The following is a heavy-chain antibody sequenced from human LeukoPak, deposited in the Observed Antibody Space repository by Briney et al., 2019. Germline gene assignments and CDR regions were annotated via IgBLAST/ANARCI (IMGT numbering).Heavy chain of an antibody. D-gene: IGHD2-8*01. Sequence: SETLSLTCAVSGASISSDHYSWSWIRQPPGRGLEWIGYIYHGGSPYYNPSLKSRVTISVDRSKNQLSLKLSSVTAADTAVYYCAGEIMSSVGYFGYWGQGILVTVSS. CDR3: AGEIMSSVGYFGY. CDR2: IYHGGSP. CDR1: GASISSDHYS. J-gene: IGHJ4*02. V-gene: IGHV4-30-2*01.